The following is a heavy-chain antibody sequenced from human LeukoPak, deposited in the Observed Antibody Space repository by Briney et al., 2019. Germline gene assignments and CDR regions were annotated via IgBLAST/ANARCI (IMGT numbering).Heavy chain of an antibody. CDR3: TTVRYYYDSGGYYGLKYFDY. V-gene: IGHV3-15*07. CDR2: IKSKTDGGTT. D-gene: IGHD3-22*01. Sequence: GGSLRLSCAASGFTFSSYSMNWVRQAPGKGLEWVGRIKSKTDGGTTDYAAPVKGRFTISRDDSKNTLYLQMNSLKTEDTAVYYCTTVRYYYDSGGYYGLKYFDYWGQGTLVTVSS. CDR1: GFTFSSYS. J-gene: IGHJ4*02.